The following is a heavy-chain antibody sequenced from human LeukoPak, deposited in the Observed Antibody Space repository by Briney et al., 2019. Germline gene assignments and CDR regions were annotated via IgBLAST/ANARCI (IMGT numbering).Heavy chain of an antibody. Sequence: GGSLRLSCAASGFTFSSYAMSWVRQAPGKGLEWVSTISSSGGTTYYADSVKGRFAISRDNAKNTLYLQMNSLRAEDTAVYYCARRYDSSGDWGQGTLVTVSS. V-gene: IGHV3-23*01. CDR2: ISSSGGTT. J-gene: IGHJ4*02. CDR1: GFTFSSYA. CDR3: ARRYDSSGD. D-gene: IGHD3-22*01.